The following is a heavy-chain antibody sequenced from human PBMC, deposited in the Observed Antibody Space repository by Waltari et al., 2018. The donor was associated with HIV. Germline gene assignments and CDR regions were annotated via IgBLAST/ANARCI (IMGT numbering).Heavy chain of an antibody. J-gene: IGHJ5*02. CDR3: ARGDFWSGTPSGVYWFDP. Sequence: QVQLQVSGPGLVQPSETLSLTCTVSGDSIRTFYWSWIRQPPARRLEWIGYVGDSGSTDYNPSLKSRVTISLDTSKNQFSLNRTSVTAADTAIDYCARGDFWSGTPSGVYWFDPWGQGTLVTVSS. CDR2: VGDSGST. V-gene: IGHV4-59*01. CDR1: GDSIRTFY. D-gene: IGHD3-3*01.